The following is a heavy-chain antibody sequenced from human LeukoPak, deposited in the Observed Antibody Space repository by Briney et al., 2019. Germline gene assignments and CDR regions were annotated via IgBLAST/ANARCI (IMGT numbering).Heavy chain of an antibody. V-gene: IGHV4-34*01. CDR3: ARGGYDSSGYRSDY. D-gene: IGHD3-22*01. CDR1: GGSFSGYY. Sequence: SETLSLTCAVYGGSFSGYYWSWIRQPPGKGLEWIGEINHSGSPNYNPSLKSRVTISVDTSKNQFSLKLSSVTAADTAVYYCARGGYDSSGYRSDYWGQGTLVTVSS. CDR2: INHSGSP. J-gene: IGHJ4*02.